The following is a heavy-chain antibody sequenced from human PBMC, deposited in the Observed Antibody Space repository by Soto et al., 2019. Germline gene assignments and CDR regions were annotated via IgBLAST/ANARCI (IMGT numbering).Heavy chain of an antibody. CDR2: ISYDGSNK. Sequence: PGGSLRLSCAASGFTFSSYGMHWVRQAPGKGLEWVAVISYDGSNKYYADSVKGRFTISRDNSKNTLYLQMNSLRAEDTAVYYCAKTAEHRIAAAGTPSYYYYGMDVWGQGTTVTVSS. V-gene: IGHV3-30*18. CDR1: GFTFSSYG. CDR3: AKTAEHRIAAAGTPSYYYYGMDV. D-gene: IGHD6-13*01. J-gene: IGHJ6*02.